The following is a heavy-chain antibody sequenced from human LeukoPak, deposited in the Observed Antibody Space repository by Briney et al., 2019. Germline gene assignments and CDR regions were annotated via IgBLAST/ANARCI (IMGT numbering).Heavy chain of an antibody. Sequence: SETLSLTCTVAGGSISSGDYCWSWIRQPPGKCLEWIGYIYYSGSTYYNPSLKSRVTISVDTSKNQFSLKLSSVTAADTAVYYCAREMGVTIFGVVIEAFDIWGQGTMVTVSS. CDR1: GGSISSGDYC. V-gene: IGHV4-30-4*08. CDR3: AREMGVTIFGVVIEAFDI. D-gene: IGHD3-3*01. CDR2: IYYSGST. J-gene: IGHJ3*02.